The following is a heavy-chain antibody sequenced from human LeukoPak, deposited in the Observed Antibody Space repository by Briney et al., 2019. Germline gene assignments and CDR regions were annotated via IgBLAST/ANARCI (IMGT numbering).Heavy chain of an antibody. CDR2: ISWNGASI. D-gene: IGHD3-10*01. V-gene: IGHV3-9*01. Sequence: PGGSLRLSCAASGFTFDDYAMHWVRHAPGKGLEWVSGISWNGASIGYADSVKGRFTISRDNAKNSLYLQMSSLRVEDTASYYCAKDSYGGSGSYYLYSFDMWGQGTMVTVSS. J-gene: IGHJ3*02. CDR1: GFTFDDYA. CDR3: AKDSYGGSGSYYLYSFDM.